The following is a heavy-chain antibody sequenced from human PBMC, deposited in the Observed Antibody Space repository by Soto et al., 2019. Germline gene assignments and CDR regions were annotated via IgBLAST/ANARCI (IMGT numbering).Heavy chain of an antibody. Sequence: SETLSLTCTVSGASISSGEYYWTWIRQPPGKGLEWIAYIYYSGSTYYNPSLKSRVIISVDTSKNQFSLKLNSVTAADTAVYYCASLDTTMVLAYWGQGTLVTVSS. D-gene: IGHD5-18*01. V-gene: IGHV4-30-4*01. CDR2: IYYSGST. CDR1: GASISSGEYY. CDR3: ASLDTTMVLAY. J-gene: IGHJ4*02.